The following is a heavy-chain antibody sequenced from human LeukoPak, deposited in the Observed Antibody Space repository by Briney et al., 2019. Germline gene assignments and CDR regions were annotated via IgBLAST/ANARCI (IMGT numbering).Heavy chain of an antibody. CDR3: AREGGSGFDY. CDR1: GGTFSSYA. CDR2: IIPIFGTA. V-gene: IGHV1-69*13. D-gene: IGHD6-19*01. J-gene: IGHJ4*02. Sequence: SGKVSCKASGGTFSSYATSWVRQAPGQGLEWMGGIIPIFGTANYAQKFQGRVTITADESTSTAYMELSSLRSEDTAVYYCAREGGSGFDYWGQGTLVTVSS.